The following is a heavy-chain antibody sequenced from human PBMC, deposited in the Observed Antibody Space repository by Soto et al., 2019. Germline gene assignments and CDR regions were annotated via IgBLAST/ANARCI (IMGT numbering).Heavy chain of an antibody. D-gene: IGHD3-3*01. V-gene: IGHV3-21*01. CDR2: ISSSSYI. J-gene: IGHJ3*02. CDR1: GFTFSSYS. Sequence: GGSLRLSCAASGFTFSSYSMNRVRQAPGKGLEWVSSISSSSYIYYADSVKGRFTISRDNAKNSLYLQMNSLRAEDTAVYYCARNPKPRDFWSGYYTLDAFDIWGQGTMVTVSS. CDR3: ARNPKPRDFWSGYYTLDAFDI.